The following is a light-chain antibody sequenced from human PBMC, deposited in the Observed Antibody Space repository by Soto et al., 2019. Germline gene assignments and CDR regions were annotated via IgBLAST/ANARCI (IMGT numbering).Light chain of an antibody. V-gene: IGLV2-14*01. Sequence: QSALTQPASVSGSPGQSITISCTGTSSDVGSYNYVSWYQQYPGKAPKFMIYDVSNRPSGVSYRFSGSKSGNTASLTISGLQAEDEADYYCSSYTTSSTHVVFGGGTKLTVL. CDR1: SSDVGSYNY. J-gene: IGLJ2*01. CDR2: DVS. CDR3: SSYTTSSTHVV.